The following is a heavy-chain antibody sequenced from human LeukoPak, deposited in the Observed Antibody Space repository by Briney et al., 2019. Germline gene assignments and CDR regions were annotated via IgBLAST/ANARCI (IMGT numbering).Heavy chain of an antibody. CDR1: GFTFSSYG. J-gene: IGHJ4*02. V-gene: IGHV3-33*06. D-gene: IGHD3-10*01. CDR2: IWYDGSNK. Sequence: PGGSLRLSCAASGFTFSSYGMHWVRQAPGKGLEWVAVIWYDGSNKYYADSVKGRFTISRDNSKNTLYLQMNSLRAEDTAVYYRAKAGVRWLGYFDYWGQGTLVTVSS. CDR3: AKAGVRWLGYFDY.